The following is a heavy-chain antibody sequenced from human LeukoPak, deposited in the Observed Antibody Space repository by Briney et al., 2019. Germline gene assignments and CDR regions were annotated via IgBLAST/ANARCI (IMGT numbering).Heavy chain of an antibody. CDR1: GFTFRNYW. Sequence: GGSLRLSCAASGFTFRNYWMSWVRQAPGKGLEWVANIREDGRETFYVDSVKGRFTISRDNSNDSLDLEMNSLRAEDAALYYCARAPTVTGRGHWYFDLWGSGTLVTVSS. V-gene: IGHV3-7*01. D-gene: IGHD4-17*01. CDR3: ARAPTVTGRGHWYFDL. J-gene: IGHJ2*01. CDR2: IREDGRET.